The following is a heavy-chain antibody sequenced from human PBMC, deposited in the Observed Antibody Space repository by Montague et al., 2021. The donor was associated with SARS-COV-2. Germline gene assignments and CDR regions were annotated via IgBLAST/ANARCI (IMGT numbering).Heavy chain of an antibody. J-gene: IGHJ5*02. CDR1: GFTFSSYG. Sequence: SLRLSCAASGFTFSSYGMHWVRQAPGKGLEWVAVIWYDGSNKYYADSVKGRFTISRDNSKNTLYLQTNSLRDVDTALYYCAKVGDILTGYSLINLDAWGQGTLVVVSS. CDR3: AKVGDILTGYSLINLDA. V-gene: IGHV3-33*06. CDR2: IWYDGSNK. D-gene: IGHD3-9*01.